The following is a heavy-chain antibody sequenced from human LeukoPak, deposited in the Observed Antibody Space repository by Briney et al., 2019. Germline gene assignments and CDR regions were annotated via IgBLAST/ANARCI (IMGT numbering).Heavy chain of an antibody. CDR2: INHSGST. D-gene: IGHD2-2*02. Sequence: SETLSLTCAVSGGSFSGYYWSWIRQPPGKGLEWVGEINHSGSTNYNPSLKGRVTISVDTSKNQFSLKLSSVTAADTAVYYCARALIVVVPAAIHYFDYWGQGTLVTVSS. V-gene: IGHV4-34*01. J-gene: IGHJ4*02. CDR1: GGSFSGYY. CDR3: ARALIVVVPAAIHYFDY.